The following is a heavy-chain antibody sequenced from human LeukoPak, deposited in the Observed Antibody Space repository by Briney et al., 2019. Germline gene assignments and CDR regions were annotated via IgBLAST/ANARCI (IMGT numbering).Heavy chain of an antibody. CDR3: ATGHSYGYDY. CDR1: GLTFSDFW. V-gene: IGHV3-74*01. Sequence: GGSLRLSCAVSGLTFSDFWMHWVRQPPGKGLVWVALVKGDGRTTIYADSVKGRFTISRDNAKNTLYLRMNSLRADDSGVYYCATGHSYGYDYWGQGVLVTVSS. J-gene: IGHJ4*02. CDR2: VKGDGRTT. D-gene: IGHD5-18*01.